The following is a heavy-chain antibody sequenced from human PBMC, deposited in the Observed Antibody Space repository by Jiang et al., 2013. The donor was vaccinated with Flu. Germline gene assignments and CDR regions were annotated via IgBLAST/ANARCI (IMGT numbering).Heavy chain of an antibody. J-gene: IGHJ4*02. CDR2: ISTKANNYAT. Sequence: QLVESGGALVQPGGSLKLSCAASEFSFSGSSMHWVRQASGKGLEWIGRISTKANNYATAYTESVKGRFTISRDDSKTTTFLLMNSLKTEDTALYYCTHGGGAEYWGQGTLVTVSS. CDR3: THGGGAEY. V-gene: IGHV3-73*02. CDR1: EFSFSGSS. D-gene: IGHD4-23*01.